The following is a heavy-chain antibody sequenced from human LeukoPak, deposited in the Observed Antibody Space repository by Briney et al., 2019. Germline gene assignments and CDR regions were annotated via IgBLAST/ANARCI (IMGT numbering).Heavy chain of an antibody. CDR1: GFTFDDYA. Sequence: PGGSLRLSCAASGFTFDDYAMHWVRQAPGKGLEWVSGISWNSGSIGYADSVKGRFTISRDNAKNSLYLQMNSLRAEDTAVYYCARVSIAAAGNWFDPWGQGTLVTVSS. V-gene: IGHV3-9*01. D-gene: IGHD6-13*01. J-gene: IGHJ5*02. CDR3: ARVSIAAAGNWFDP. CDR2: ISWNSGSI.